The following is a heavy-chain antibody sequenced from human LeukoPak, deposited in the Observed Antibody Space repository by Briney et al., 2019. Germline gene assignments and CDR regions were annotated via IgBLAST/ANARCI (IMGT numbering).Heavy chain of an antibody. CDR1: GYTFSSYA. V-gene: IGHV3-23*01. CDR3: AKDLDYGDYYFDY. Sequence: GGSLRLSCAASGYTFSSYAMSWVRQAPGKGLEWVSAISGSGGSTYYADSVKGRFTISRDNSKNTLYLQMNSLRAEDTAVYYCAKDLDYGDYYFDYWGQGTLVTVSS. CDR2: ISGSGGST. D-gene: IGHD4-17*01. J-gene: IGHJ4*02.